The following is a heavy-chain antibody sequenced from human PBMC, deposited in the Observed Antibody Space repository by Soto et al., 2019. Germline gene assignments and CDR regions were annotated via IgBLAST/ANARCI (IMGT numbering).Heavy chain of an antibody. Sequence: QVQLVESGGGVVQPGRSLRLSCAASGFTFSRYGMHWVRQAPGKGLEWVAVIWYDGSNKYYADSVKGRFTISRDNSKNTLYLHMTSLRAEDTAVYYCARDEGMIVVAPPDYWGQGTLVTVSS. J-gene: IGHJ4*02. V-gene: IGHV3-33*01. CDR1: GFTFSRYG. CDR2: IWYDGSNK. CDR3: ARDEGMIVVAPPDY. D-gene: IGHD3-22*01.